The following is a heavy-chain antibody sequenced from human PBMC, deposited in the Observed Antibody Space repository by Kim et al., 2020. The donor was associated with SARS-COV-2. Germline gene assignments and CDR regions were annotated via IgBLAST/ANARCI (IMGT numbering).Heavy chain of an antibody. J-gene: IGHJ4*02. V-gene: IGHV3-30*01. CDR3: ARDIWVTNTEATMEDY. D-gene: IGHD2-21*02. Sequence: SVKGRFTISRDNSKNTLYLQMNSLRAEDTAVYYCARDIWVTNTEATMEDYWGQGTLVTVSS.